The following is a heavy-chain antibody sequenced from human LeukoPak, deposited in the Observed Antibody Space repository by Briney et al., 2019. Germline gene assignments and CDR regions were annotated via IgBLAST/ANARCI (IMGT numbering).Heavy chain of an antibody. CDR3: ARTHTTFFDY. CDR2: IWYDGSNK. V-gene: IGHV3-33*08. CDR1: ASTFSNDA. J-gene: IGHJ4*02. D-gene: IGHD1-1*01. Sequence: GGSLRLSCAASASTFSNDAIHWVRQAPGKGLEWVAVIWYDGSNKYYADSVKGRFTISRDNSKNTLYLQMNSLRAEDTAVYYCARTHTTFFDYWGQGTLVTVSS.